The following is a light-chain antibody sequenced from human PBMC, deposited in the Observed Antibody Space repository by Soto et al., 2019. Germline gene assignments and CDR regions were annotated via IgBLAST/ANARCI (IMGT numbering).Light chain of an antibody. V-gene: IGKV3-15*01. CDR1: QSVSTN. CDR2: GAS. J-gene: IGKJ1*01. CDR3: QQYYNWRT. Sequence: ETVMTQSPATLSVSPGERATLSCRASQSVSTNLAWFQQKPGQPPRLLIYGASTRATGVPARFSGSGSGTEFTLTISSLQSEDFAVYYCQQYYNWRTFGQGSKVEIK.